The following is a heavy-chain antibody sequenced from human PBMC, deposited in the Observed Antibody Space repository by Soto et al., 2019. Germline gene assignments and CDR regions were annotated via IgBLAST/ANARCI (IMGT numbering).Heavy chain of an antibody. CDR2: IKQDGREK. Sequence: SGGSLRLSCAASGFTFSSYWMSWVGEAPGPGREWVANIKQDGREKYYVDSVKGRFPISRDNAKNSLYLQMNSLRGEDTAVYYCARDQSYYDSSGSYYYGMDVWGQATTLT. J-gene: IGHJ6*02. CDR1: GFTFSSYW. CDR3: ARDQSYYDSSGSYYYGMDV. V-gene: IGHV3-7*01. D-gene: IGHD3-22*01.